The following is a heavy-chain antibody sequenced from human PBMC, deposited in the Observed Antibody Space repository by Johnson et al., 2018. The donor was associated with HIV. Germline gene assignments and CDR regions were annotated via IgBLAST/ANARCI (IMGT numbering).Heavy chain of an antibody. CDR2: ISYDGSNK. CDR3: ARSHRYGTMMATIRPFDI. V-gene: IGHV3-30*14. CDR1: GFTFSSYA. J-gene: IGHJ3*02. D-gene: IGHD5-12*01. Sequence: QVQLVESGGGVVQPGGSLRLSCAASGFTFSSYAMHWVRQAPGKGLEWVAVISYDGSNKYYADSVKGRFTISRDNSKNTLYLQMNSLRAEDTALYYCARSHRYGTMMATIRPFDIWGQGTTVIVSS.